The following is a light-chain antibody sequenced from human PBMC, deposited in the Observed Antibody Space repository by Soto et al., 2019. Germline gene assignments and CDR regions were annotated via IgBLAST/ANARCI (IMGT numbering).Light chain of an antibody. CDR1: QSVNSW. J-gene: IGKJ4*01. CDR2: DAS. CDR3: HQYNSHHT. V-gene: IGKV1-5*01. Sequence: DIQMTQSPSTLSAFVGDRVTITCRASQSVNSWLAWYQQRPGKAPKLLIYDASTLESGVSSRFSGSGSGTEFTLVICRLHPDDFATYYCHQYNSHHTFGGGTKVDIK.